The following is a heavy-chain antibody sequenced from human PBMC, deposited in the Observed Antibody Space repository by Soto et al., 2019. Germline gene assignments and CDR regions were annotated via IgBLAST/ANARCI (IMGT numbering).Heavy chain of an antibody. Sequence: QVQLVQSGAEVKKPGSSVKVSCNASGGTFSSYAISWVRQAPGQGLEWMGGIIPIFGTANYSQKCQGRVTITADESTSTAYMELSSLRSEDTAVYYCASPTKPLYYYYGMDVWGQGTTVTVSS. CDR3: ASPTKPLYYYYGMDV. CDR2: IIPIFGTA. V-gene: IGHV1-69*12. CDR1: GGTFSSYA. J-gene: IGHJ6*02. D-gene: IGHD1-1*01.